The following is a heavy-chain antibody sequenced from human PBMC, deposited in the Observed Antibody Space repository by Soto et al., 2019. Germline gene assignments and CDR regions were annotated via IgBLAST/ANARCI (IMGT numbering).Heavy chain of an antibody. CDR2: IKFDGSVK. Sequence: QSGGSLRLSCVASGFSFSDYWMSWVRQAPGKGPEWVANIKFDGSVKQYVDSVRGRFSISRDNFRNSLFLQMNSLRAGDTAIYYCVKDGGYCSSATCYSPRNHYFDSWGQGTLVTVSS. CDR1: GFSFSDYW. D-gene: IGHD2-2*01. J-gene: IGHJ4*02. V-gene: IGHV3-7*03. CDR3: VKDGGYCSSATCYSPRNHYFDS.